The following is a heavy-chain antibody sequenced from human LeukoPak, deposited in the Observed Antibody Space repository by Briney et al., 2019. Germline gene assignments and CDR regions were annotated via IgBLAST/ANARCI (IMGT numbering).Heavy chain of an antibody. CDR3: ARGRSGSAEDGDYGTHSDH. CDR1: GDSVSSNSAA. V-gene: IGHV6-1*01. CDR2: TYYRSKWYN. J-gene: IGHJ4*02. D-gene: IGHD4-17*01. Sequence: SQTLSLTCAISGDSVSSNSAAWNWIRQSPSRGLEWLGSTYYRSKWYNDYAVSVKSRITINPDTSKNQFSLQLNSVTPEDTAVYYCARGRSGSAEDGDYGTHSDHWGQGTLVTVSS.